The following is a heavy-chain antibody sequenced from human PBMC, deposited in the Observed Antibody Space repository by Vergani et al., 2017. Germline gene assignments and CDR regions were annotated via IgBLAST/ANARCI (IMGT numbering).Heavy chain of an antibody. V-gene: IGHV1-18*04. CDR3: ARMEREGVLEWLFKY. CDR2: ISAYNGNT. Sequence: QVQLVQSGAEVKKPGASVKVSCKASGYTFTSYGISWVRQAPGQGLEWMGWISAYNGNTNYAQTLQGRVNMTTDTSTSTAYMELRSLRSDDTAVYYCARMEREGVLEWLFKYWGQGTLVTVSS. D-gene: IGHD3-3*01. CDR1: GYTFTSYG. J-gene: IGHJ4*02.